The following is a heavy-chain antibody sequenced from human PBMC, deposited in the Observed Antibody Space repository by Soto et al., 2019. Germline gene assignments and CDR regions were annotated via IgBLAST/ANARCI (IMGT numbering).Heavy chain of an antibody. Sequence: SVKVSCKASGGTFSSYTISWVRQAPGQGLEWMGRIIPILGIANYAQKFQGRVTITADKSTSTAYMELSSLRSEDTAVYYCARPFYGSGRYYYYMDVWGKGTTVTVSS. CDR1: GGTFSSYT. CDR3: ARPFYGSGRYYYYMDV. J-gene: IGHJ6*03. D-gene: IGHD3-10*01. CDR2: IIPILGIA. V-gene: IGHV1-69*02.